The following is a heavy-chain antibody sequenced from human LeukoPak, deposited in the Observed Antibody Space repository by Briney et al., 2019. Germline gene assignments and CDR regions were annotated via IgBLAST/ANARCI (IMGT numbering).Heavy chain of an antibody. CDR1: GFTFSTYG. CDR2: IWYDGSNK. Sequence: GRSLRLSCAASGFTFSTYGMHWVRQAPGKGLEWLTDIWYDGSNKYYADSVKGRFTISRDNSKNTLYLQMNSLRAEDTAVYYCARDSSSSWYWGDYWGQGTLVTVSS. V-gene: IGHV3-33*01. CDR3: ARDSSSSWYWGDY. D-gene: IGHD6-13*01. J-gene: IGHJ4*02.